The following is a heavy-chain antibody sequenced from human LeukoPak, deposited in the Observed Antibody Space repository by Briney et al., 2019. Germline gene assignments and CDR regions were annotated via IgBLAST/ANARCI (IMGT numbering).Heavy chain of an antibody. CDR3: TRHDEQWLVRDY. Sequence: GGSLRLSCAASGFTFSSYAMSWVRQAPGKGLEWVSAISGSGGSTYYADSVKGRFTISRDNSKNTLYLQMNSLKTEDTAVYYCTRHDEQWLVRDYWGQGTLVTVSS. J-gene: IGHJ4*02. D-gene: IGHD6-19*01. CDR1: GFTFSSYA. V-gene: IGHV3-23*01. CDR2: ISGSGGST.